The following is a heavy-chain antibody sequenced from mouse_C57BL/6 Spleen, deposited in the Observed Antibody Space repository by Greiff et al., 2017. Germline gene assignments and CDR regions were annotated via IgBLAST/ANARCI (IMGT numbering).Heavy chain of an antibody. V-gene: IGHV1-55*01. CDR2: IYPGSGST. J-gene: IGHJ2*01. D-gene: IGHD2-3*01. Sequence: QVQLQQPGAELVKPGASVKMSCKASGYTFTSYWITWVKQRPGQGLEWIGDIYPGSGSTNYNEKFKSKATLTVDTSSSTAYMQLRSLTSEDSAVYYCARGSYDVTGLFDYWGQGTTLTVSS. CDR1: GYTFTSYW. CDR3: ARGSYDVTGLFDY.